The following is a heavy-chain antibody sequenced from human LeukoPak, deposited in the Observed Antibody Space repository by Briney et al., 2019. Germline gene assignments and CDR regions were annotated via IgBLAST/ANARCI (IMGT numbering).Heavy chain of an antibody. J-gene: IGHJ4*02. Sequence: PGGSLRLSCTASGFTFGDYLMSWSRQAPGKGLEWIGFISGGTTEYAASVKGRFTISRDDSTSIAYLQMNSLTTEDTAVYYCSRGSGRLSVYWGQGTLVTVSS. D-gene: IGHD6-19*01. CDR3: SRGSGRLSVY. CDR1: GFTFGDYL. CDR2: ISGGTT. V-gene: IGHV3-49*03.